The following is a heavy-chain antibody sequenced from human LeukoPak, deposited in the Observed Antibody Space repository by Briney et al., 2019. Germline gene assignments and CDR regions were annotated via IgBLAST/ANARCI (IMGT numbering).Heavy chain of an antibody. CDR3: ARQHVVRGVIITHGMDV. V-gene: IGHV5-51*01. Sequence: GESLKISCKGSGYSFTSYWIGWVRQMPGKGLEWMGIIYPGDSDTRYSPSFRGQVTISADKSISTAYLQWSSLKASDTAMYYCARQHVVRGVIITHGMDVWGKGTTVTVSS. CDR2: IYPGDSDT. D-gene: IGHD3-10*01. J-gene: IGHJ6*04. CDR1: GYSFTSYW.